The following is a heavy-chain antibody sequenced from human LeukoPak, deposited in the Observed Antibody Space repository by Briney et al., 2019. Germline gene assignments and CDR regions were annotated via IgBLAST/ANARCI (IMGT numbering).Heavy chain of an antibody. CDR1: GYTFTSYD. CDR3: ARGPPPYCSGDSCYSFLYFHH. CDR2: MNPKGGNT. Sequence: SVKVSRKASGYTFTSYDINWVRQATGQGLEWMGWMNPKGGNTGSAQKFQGRDTMTRNTPIRTAYMELSTLRSEDTAVYYCARGPPPYCSGDSCYSFLYFHHWGQGTLVTVSS. J-gene: IGHJ1*01. D-gene: IGHD2-15*01. V-gene: IGHV1-8*01.